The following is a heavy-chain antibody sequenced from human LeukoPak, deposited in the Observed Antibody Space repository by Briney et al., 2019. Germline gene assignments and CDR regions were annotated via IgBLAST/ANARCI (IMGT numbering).Heavy chain of an antibody. J-gene: IGHJ4*02. Sequence: ASVKVSCKASGGTFSSYAISWVRQAPGQGLEWMGGIIPIFGTANYAQKFQGRVTITADESTSTAYMELSSLRSEDTAVYYCARVRWFGESRGIDYWGQGTLVTVSS. D-gene: IGHD3-10*01. V-gene: IGHV1-69*13. CDR3: ARVRWFGESRGIDY. CDR2: IIPIFGTA. CDR1: GGTFSSYA.